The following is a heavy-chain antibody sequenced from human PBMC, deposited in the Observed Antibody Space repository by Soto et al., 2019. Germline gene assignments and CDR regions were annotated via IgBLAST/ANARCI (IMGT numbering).Heavy chain of an antibody. CDR3: ARDRFSCSGGSCYPRGTWFDP. Sequence: ASVKVSCKASGYTFTSYGISWVRQAPGQGLEWMGWISAYNGNTNYAQKLQGRVTMTTDTSTSTAYMELRSPRSDDTAVYYCARDRFSCSGGSCYPRGTWFDPWGQGTLVTVSS. D-gene: IGHD2-15*01. V-gene: IGHV1-18*04. CDR1: GYTFTSYG. CDR2: ISAYNGNT. J-gene: IGHJ5*02.